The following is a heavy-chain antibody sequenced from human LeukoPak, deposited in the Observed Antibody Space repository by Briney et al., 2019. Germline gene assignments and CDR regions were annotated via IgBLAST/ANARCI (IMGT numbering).Heavy chain of an antibody. V-gene: IGHV1-18*01. D-gene: IGHD3-22*01. J-gene: IGHJ4*02. CDR2: ISAYNGNT. CDR1: GYTFTSYG. CDR3: ARSFYYYDSSGYCFDY. Sequence: VSVKVSCKASGYTFTSYGISRVRQAPGQGLEWMGWISAYNGNTNYAQKFQGRVTMTRDTSTSTVYMELSSLRSEDTAVYYCARSFYYYDSSGYCFDYWGQGTLVTVSS.